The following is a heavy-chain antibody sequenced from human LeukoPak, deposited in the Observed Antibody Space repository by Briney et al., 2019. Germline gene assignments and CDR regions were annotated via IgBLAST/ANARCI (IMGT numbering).Heavy chain of an antibody. J-gene: IGHJ4*02. CDR3: AREGLRRFDY. V-gene: IGHV3-30*04. Sequence: PGRSLRPSCAASGFTFSSYAMHWVRQAPGKGLEWVAVISYYGSNKYYADSVKGRFTISRDNSKNTLYLQMNSLRAEDTAVYYCAREGLRRFDYWGQGTLVTVSS. CDR1: GFTFSSYA. CDR2: ISYYGSNK. D-gene: IGHD2-15*01.